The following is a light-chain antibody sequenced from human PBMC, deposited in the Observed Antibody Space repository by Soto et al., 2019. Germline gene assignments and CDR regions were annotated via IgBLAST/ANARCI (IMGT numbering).Light chain of an antibody. V-gene: IGLV2-14*01. CDR1: SSDVGGYNY. CDR2: EVS. CDR3: SSYTSSSTLV. Sequence: QSALTQPASVSGSPGQSITISCTGTSSDVGGYNYVAWYQQHPGKAPKLMIYEVSNRPAGVSNRFSGSKSGNTASLTSSGLHAEDEADYYCSSYTSSSTLVFGGGTKVTVL. J-gene: IGLJ2*01.